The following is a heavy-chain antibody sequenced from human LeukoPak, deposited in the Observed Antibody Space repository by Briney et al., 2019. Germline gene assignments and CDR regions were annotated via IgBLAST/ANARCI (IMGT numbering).Heavy chain of an antibody. CDR3: ARGPTYYYDSSGYHDAFDI. V-gene: IGHV4-39*01. Sequence: SETLSLTCTVSGGSISASINSWGWIRQPPGKGLEWIGNIYYGGSTYYNPSLKSRVIISVDTSKNQFSLKLSSVTAADTAVYYCARGPTYYYDSSGYHDAFDIWGQGTMVTVSS. D-gene: IGHD3-22*01. CDR1: GGSISASINS. J-gene: IGHJ3*02. CDR2: IYYGGST.